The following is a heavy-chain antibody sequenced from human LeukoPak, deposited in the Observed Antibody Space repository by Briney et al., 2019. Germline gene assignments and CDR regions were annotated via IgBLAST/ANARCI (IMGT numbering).Heavy chain of an antibody. CDR1: GGSISSYY. Sequence: PSETLSLTCTVSGGSISSYYWSWVRQPPGKGLEWIGYFYYSGSTNYNPSLKSRVTISVDTSKNQFSLKLSSVTAADTAVYYCARDLVGSGYSRGIDYWGQGTLVTVSS. CDR3: ARDLVGSGYSRGIDY. D-gene: IGHD3-3*01. CDR2: FYYSGST. V-gene: IGHV4-59*12. J-gene: IGHJ4*02.